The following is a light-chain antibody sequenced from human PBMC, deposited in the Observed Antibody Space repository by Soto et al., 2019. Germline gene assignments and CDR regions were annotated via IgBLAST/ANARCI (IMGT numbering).Light chain of an antibody. V-gene: IGKV3-20*01. J-gene: IGKJ1*01. Sequence: EIVLTQSPGTLSLSPGERATLSCRASRSISSNYVAWYQQKPGQAPRLLMFGVSNRAAGIPDRFSGSGSGTDFTLTISRLEPEDVAVYYCQQYEAVVTFGQGTKVEI. CDR3: QQYEAVVT. CDR1: RSISSNY. CDR2: GVS.